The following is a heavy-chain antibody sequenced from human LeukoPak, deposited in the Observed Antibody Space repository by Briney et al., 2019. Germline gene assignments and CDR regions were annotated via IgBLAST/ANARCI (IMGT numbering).Heavy chain of an antibody. CDR2: IIPIFGTA. CDR3: ARERLGYCSSNSCYTLDY. J-gene: IGHJ4*02. V-gene: IGHV1-69*13. Sequence: SVKVSCKASGGTFSSYAISWVRQAPGQGLEWMGGIIPIFGTANYAQKFQGRVTITADESTSTAYMELSSLRSEDTAVYYCARERLGYCSSNSCYTLDYWGQGTLVTVSS. D-gene: IGHD2-2*02. CDR1: GGTFSSYA.